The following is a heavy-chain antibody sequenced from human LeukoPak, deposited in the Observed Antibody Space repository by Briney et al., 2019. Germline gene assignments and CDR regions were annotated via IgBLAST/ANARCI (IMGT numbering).Heavy chain of an antibody. J-gene: IGHJ3*02. V-gene: IGHV3-48*02. CDR2: ISSSSSTL. CDR3: ARDGRPFDI. CDR1: GFTFSSYS. Sequence: GGSLRLSCAASGFTFSSYSMSWVRQAPGKGLEWAAYISSSSSTLHYADPVKGRFTISRDNANNSLYLQMNSLRDEDTAVYYCARDGRPFDIWGQGTMATVSS.